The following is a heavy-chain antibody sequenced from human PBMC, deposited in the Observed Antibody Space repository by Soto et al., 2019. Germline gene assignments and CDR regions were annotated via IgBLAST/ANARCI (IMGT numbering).Heavy chain of an antibody. CDR2: INPNSGGT. D-gene: IGHD3-16*02. CDR3: ARDLMIPFGGVVVVGALDI. CDR1: GYSFTGYY. J-gene: IGHJ3*02. V-gene: IGHV1-2*02. Sequence: QQQLVQSGPEVKKPGASVKVSCKASGYSFTGYYVHWVRQAPGQGLEWMGWINPNSGGTDYAQNFQGRITMNMDTSINTAYMELSRLRSDDTAVYYCARDLMIPFGGVVVVGALDIWGQGTMVTVSS.